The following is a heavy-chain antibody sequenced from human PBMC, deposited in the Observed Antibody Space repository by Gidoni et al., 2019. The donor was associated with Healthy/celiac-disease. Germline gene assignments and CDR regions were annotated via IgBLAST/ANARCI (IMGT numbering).Heavy chain of an antibody. V-gene: IGHV3-33*01. J-gene: IGHJ5*02. CDR3: ARDRSMPGTTGKGPFDP. D-gene: IGHD1-1*01. Sequence: QVQLVESGGGVVQPGRSLRLSCAASGFTFSSYGMHWVRQAPGKGLEGVAVIWYDGSNKYYADSVKGRFTISRDNSKNTLYLQMNSLRAEDTAVYYCARDRSMPGTTGKGPFDPWGQGTLVTVSS. CDR1: GFTFSSYG. CDR2: IWYDGSNK.